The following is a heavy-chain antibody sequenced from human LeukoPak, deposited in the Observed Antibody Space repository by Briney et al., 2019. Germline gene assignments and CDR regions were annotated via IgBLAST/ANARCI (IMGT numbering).Heavy chain of an antibody. D-gene: IGHD2-15*01. CDR2: IYYSGST. V-gene: IGHV4-59*08. J-gene: IGHJ5*02. CDR3: ARTPTLYCSGGSCYSNWFDP. CDR1: GGSISSYY. Sequence: PSETLSLTCTVSGGSISSYYWSWIRQPPGKGLEWIGYIYYSGSTNYNPSLKSRVTISVDTSKNQFSLKLSSVTAADTAVYYCARTPTLYCSGGSCYSNWFDPWGQGTLVTVSS.